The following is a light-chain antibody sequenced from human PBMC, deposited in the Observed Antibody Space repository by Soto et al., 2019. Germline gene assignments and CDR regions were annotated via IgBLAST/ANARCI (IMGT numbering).Light chain of an antibody. CDR2: AAS. CDR1: QGIKND. J-gene: IGKJ2*01. V-gene: IGKV1-6*01. CDR3: LQDYNYPYT. Sequence: AIQMTQSPSSLSASVGDRVTITCRASQGIKNDVAWYQQKPEKATKLLIYAASSLQSGVPPRFSGSGSGTDFTLTISSLQPEDFATYYCLQDYNYPYTFGQGTKLEIK.